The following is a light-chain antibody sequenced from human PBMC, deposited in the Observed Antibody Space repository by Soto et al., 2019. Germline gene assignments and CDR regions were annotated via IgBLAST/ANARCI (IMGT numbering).Light chain of an antibody. CDR2: EVS. V-gene: IGLV2-14*01. Sequence: QSALTQPASVSGSPGQSITISCTGTSSDVGGYNYVSWYQQYPGKAPKLMIYEVSNRPSGVSNRFSGPKSGNTASLTISGLQAEDEADYYCSSYTSSSTLEVFGTGTKVTVL. J-gene: IGLJ1*01. CDR3: SSYTSSSTLEV. CDR1: SSDVGGYNY.